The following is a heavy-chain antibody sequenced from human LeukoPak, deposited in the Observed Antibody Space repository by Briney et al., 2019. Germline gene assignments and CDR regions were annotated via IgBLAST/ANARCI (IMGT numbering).Heavy chain of an antibody. D-gene: IGHD2-15*01. CDR1: GFTFSSYW. CDR2: IKQDGSEK. J-gene: IGHJ6*03. CDR3: ARDHHCSGGSCKYYYYYYMDV. Sequence: PGGSLRLSCAASGFTFSSYWMSWVRQAPGKGLEWVANIKQDGSEKYYVDSVKGRFTISRDNAKNSLYLQMNSLRAEDTAVYYCARDHHCSGGSCKYYYYYYMDVWGKGTTVTISS. V-gene: IGHV3-7*03.